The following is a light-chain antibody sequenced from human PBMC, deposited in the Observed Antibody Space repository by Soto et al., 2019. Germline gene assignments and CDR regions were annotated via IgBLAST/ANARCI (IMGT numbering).Light chain of an antibody. J-gene: IGLJ2*01. CDR3: SSYTSSSTLVV. CDR1: SSDVGGYNS. Sequence: QSALTQPASVSRSPGQSITISCTGTSSDVGGYNSVFWYQQHPGKAPKLMIYDVSNRPSGVSNRFSGSKSGNTASLTISGLQAEDEADYYCSSYTSSSTLVVFGGGTKLTVL. CDR2: DVS. V-gene: IGLV2-14*01.